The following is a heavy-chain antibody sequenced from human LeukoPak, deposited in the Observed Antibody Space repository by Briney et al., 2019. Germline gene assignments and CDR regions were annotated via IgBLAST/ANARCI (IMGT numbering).Heavy chain of an antibody. CDR2: IHFSGST. Sequence: SETLSLTCTVSGGSISSSTYYWGWIRQPPGKGLDWIGTIHFSGSTYYNPSLQSRVTISVDTSKNQFSLRLSSVTAADTALYYCARLGGYYDPPDYWGLGTLVTVSS. CDR3: ARLGGYYDPPDY. CDR1: GGSISSSTYY. J-gene: IGHJ4*02. V-gene: IGHV4-39*01. D-gene: IGHD3-22*01.